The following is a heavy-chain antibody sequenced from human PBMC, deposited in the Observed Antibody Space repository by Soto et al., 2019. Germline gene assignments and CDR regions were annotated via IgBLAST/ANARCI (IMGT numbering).Heavy chain of an antibody. J-gene: IGHJ6*02. Sequence: QVQLVQSGAEVKKPGSSVKVSCKTSRDTFNKYAFNWVRQAPGQGLEWMGWIIPIFSSRNYAEKFQGRVTITADDSTSTAYMELRSLRCEETADYYCARGETYLGVWGQGTTVTVSS. CDR2: IIPIFSSR. D-gene: IGHD3-16*01. CDR3: ARGETYLGV. V-gene: IGHV1-69*01. CDR1: RDTFNKYA.